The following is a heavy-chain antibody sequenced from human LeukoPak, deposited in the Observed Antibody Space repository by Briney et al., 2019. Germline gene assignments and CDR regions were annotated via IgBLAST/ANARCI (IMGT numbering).Heavy chain of an antibody. V-gene: IGHV1-2*02. D-gene: IGHD3-10*01. CDR3: ARESFRLSPSGDAFDI. CDR2: IDLNTGVT. Sequence: ASVKVSCKASGYTFTGYYIHWVRQAPGQGLELVGWIDLNTGVTNYAQKFQGRVTMTRDTSISTAYMELSRLRSDDTAVYYCARESFRLSPSGDAFDIWGQGTMVTVSS. J-gene: IGHJ3*02. CDR1: GYTFTGYY.